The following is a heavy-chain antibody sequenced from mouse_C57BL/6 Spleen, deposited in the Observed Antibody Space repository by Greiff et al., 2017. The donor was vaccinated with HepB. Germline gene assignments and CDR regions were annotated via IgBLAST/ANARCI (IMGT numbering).Heavy chain of an antibody. CDR2: ISSGSSTI. CDR1: GFTFSDYG. Sequence: EVMLVESGGGLVKPGGSLKLSCAASGFTFSDYGMHWVRQAPEKGLEWVAYISSGSSTIYYADTVKGRFTISRDNAKNTLFLQMTSLRSEDTAMYYCARPGGRYAMDYWGQGTSVTVSS. V-gene: IGHV5-17*01. J-gene: IGHJ4*01. CDR3: ARPGGRYAMDY.